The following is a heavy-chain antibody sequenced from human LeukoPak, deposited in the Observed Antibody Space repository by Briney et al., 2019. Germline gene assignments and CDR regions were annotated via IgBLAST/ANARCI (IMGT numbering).Heavy chain of an antibody. CDR3: ARDEWGDAFDI. CDR1: GFTFSSYS. J-gene: IGHJ3*02. V-gene: IGHV3-21*01. CDR2: ISSSSYL. D-gene: IGHD1-26*01. Sequence: GGSLRLSCAASGFTFSSYSLNWVRQAPGKGLEWVSSISSSSYLHSADSVRGRFTISRDNAKNSLFLQMNSLRAEDTAVYYCARDEWGDAFDIWGQGTMVTVFS.